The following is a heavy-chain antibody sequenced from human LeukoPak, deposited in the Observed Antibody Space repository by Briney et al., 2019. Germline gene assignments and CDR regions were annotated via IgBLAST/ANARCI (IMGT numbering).Heavy chain of an antibody. CDR1: GFTFSSYS. Sequence: GGSLRLSCAASGFTFSSYSMNWVRQAPGKGLEWVSYISGSGGTILYADSVKGRCTISRDSAKNSLYLQMNNLRDEGTAVYYCAREPRDSDSWVDYWGQGTLVTVSS. CDR3: AREPRDSDSWVDY. CDR2: ISGSGGTI. D-gene: IGHD2-15*01. V-gene: IGHV3-48*02. J-gene: IGHJ4*02.